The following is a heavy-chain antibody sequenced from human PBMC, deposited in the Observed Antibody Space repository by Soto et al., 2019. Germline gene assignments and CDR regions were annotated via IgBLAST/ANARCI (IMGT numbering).Heavy chain of an antibody. D-gene: IGHD5-18*01. Sequence: QVQLVESGGGVVQPGRSLRLSCAASGFTFSSYAMHWVRQAPGKGLEWVAVISYDGSNKYYADSVKGRFTISRDNSKNTLYLQMYSLRAEDTAVYYCARGGNVDTAMVTGYWGQGTLVTVSS. CDR3: ARGGNVDTAMVTGY. CDR2: ISYDGSNK. CDR1: GFTFSSYA. V-gene: IGHV3-30-3*01. J-gene: IGHJ4*02.